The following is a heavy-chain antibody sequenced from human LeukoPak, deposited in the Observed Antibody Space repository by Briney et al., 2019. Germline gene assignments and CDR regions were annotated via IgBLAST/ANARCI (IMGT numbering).Heavy chain of an antibody. CDR3: ARAYYDILTGLYNWFDP. J-gene: IGHJ5*02. D-gene: IGHD3-9*01. CDR2: ISAYNGNT. CDR1: GYTFTSYG. V-gene: IGHV1-18*01. Sequence: ASAKVSCKASGYTFTSYGISWVRQAPGQGLEWMGWISAYNGNTNYAQKLQGRVTMTTDTSTSTAYMELRSLRSDDTAVYYCARAYYDILTGLYNWFDPWGQGTLVTVSS.